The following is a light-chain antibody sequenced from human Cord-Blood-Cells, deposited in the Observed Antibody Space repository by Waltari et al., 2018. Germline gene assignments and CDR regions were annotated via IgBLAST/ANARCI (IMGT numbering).Light chain of an antibody. CDR1: SSDVGGYNY. J-gene: IGLJ1*01. CDR3: CSYAGSYTYV. V-gene: IGLV2-11*01. Sequence: QSALTQPRSVSGSPGQSVTISCTGTSSDVGGYNYVSWYQQHPGKAPKLRFYDVSKRPSGVPGRFSGSKSGNTASLTISGLQAEDEADYYCCSYAGSYTYVFGTGTKVTVL. CDR2: DVS.